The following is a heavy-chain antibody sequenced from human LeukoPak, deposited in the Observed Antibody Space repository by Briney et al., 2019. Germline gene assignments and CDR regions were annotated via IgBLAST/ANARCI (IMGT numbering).Heavy chain of an antibody. V-gene: IGHV5-51*01. CDR2: IYPGDSDT. CDR1: GYSFTSYW. D-gene: IGHD2-15*01. CDR3: ARRVVVVAARDAFDI. J-gene: IGHJ3*02. Sequence: GESLKISCKGSGYSFTSYWIGWVRQMPGKGLEWMGIIYPGDSDTRYSPSFQGQVTISADKSISTAYLQWSSLKASDTAMYYCARRVVVVAARDAFDIWGQGTMVTVSS.